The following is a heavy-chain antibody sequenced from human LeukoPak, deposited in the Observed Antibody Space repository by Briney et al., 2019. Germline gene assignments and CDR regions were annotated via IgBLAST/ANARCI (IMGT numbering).Heavy chain of an antibody. Sequence: PGGSLRLSCAASGFTFSSYAMSWVRQAPGKGLEWVSSISASGGGTYYADSVKGRFAISRDNSKNTLFLQLSSLRADDTAVYHCAKFTPPYFDYWGQGTLVTVSS. CDR1: GFTFSSYA. CDR2: ISASGGGT. J-gene: IGHJ4*02. CDR3: AKFTPPYFDY. V-gene: IGHV3-23*01.